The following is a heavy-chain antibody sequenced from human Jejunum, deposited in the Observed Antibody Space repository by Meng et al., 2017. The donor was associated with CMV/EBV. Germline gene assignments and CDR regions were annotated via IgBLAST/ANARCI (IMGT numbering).Heavy chain of an antibody. CDR1: MSSSSYY. J-gene: IGHJ3*02. CDR3: ARDYYDRSGSYWDAFDI. CDR2: IFYSGRT. Sequence: MSSSSYYWGWIRQPPGKGLEWIGSIFYSGRTHYNPSLKSRVSMSVDTSKKQFSLKLSSVTAADTAVYYCARDYYDRSGSYWDAFDIWGQGTVVTVSS. V-gene: IGHV4-39*07. D-gene: IGHD3-22*01.